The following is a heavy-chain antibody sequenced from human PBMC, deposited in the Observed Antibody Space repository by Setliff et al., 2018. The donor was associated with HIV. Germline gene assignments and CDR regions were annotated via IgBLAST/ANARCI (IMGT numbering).Heavy chain of an antibody. Sequence: RASVKVSCKASGYTFTSYGISWVRQAPGQGLEWMGWISGYNGNTNYAQKFQGRLTMTTDTSTSTAYMELRGLRSDDTAVYYCARANVPYSNFWSFSYSLPYYFDYWGQGTLVTVSS. CDR2: ISGYNGNT. V-gene: IGHV1-18*01. J-gene: IGHJ4*02. D-gene: IGHD3-3*01. CDR1: GYTFTSYG. CDR3: ARANVPYSNFWSFSYSLPYYFDY.